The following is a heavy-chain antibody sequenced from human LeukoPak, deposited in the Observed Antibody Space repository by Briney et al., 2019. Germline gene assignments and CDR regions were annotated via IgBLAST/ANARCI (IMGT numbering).Heavy chain of an antibody. CDR1: GGSISSYY. V-gene: IGHV4-59*01. D-gene: IGHD2-2*01. Sequence: PSETLSLTCTVSGGSISSYYWSWIRQPPGKGLEWIGYIYYSGSTNYNPSLKSRVTISVDTSKNQFSLKLSSVTAADTAVYYCARGQSGYCSSTSCYLVWDYWGQGTLVTVSS. CDR2: IYYSGST. J-gene: IGHJ4*02. CDR3: ARGQSGYCSSTSCYLVWDY.